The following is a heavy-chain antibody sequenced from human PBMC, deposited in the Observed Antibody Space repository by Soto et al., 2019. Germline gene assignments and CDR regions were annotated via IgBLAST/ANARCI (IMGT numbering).Heavy chain of an antibody. J-gene: IGHJ4*02. CDR2: ISSSSSTI. V-gene: IGHV3-48*03. D-gene: IGHD3-22*01. CDR3: ARDASYDSSGYYAETNDC. CDR1: GFTFSSYE. Sequence: GGSLRLSCAASGFTFSSYEMNWVRQAPGKGLEWVSYISSSSSTIYYADSVKGRFTISRDNAKNSLYLQMNSLRAEDTAVYYCARDASYDSSGYYAETNDCWGQGTLVTVSS.